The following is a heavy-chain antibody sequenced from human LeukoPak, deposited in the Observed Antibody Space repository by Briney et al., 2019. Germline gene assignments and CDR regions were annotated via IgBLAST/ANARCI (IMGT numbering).Heavy chain of an antibody. V-gene: IGHV4-38-2*02. Sequence: SETLSLTCTVSGYSISSGYYWGWIRQPPGKGLEWIGRIYTSGSTNYNPSLKSRVTMSVDTSKNQFSLKLSSVTAADTAVYYCAREHGDYAPSLAGYYYYMDVWGKGTTVTVSS. D-gene: IGHD4-17*01. CDR1: GYSISSGYY. J-gene: IGHJ6*03. CDR3: AREHGDYAPSLAGYYYYMDV. CDR2: IYTSGST.